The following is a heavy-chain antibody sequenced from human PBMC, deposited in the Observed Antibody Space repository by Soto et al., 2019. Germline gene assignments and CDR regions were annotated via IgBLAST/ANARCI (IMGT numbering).Heavy chain of an antibody. CDR2: INEDGSQT. D-gene: IGHD1-26*01. J-gene: IGHJ4*02. V-gene: IGHV3-7*01. CDR3: SWSLNY. CDR1: GFSFSNSW. Sequence: PGGSLRLSCAASGFSFSNSWMDWVRQAPGKGLEWVANINEDGSQTYYVDSVKGRFTVSRDNAENSMYLQMNSLRVEDTAVYYCSWSLNYWGQGGQVTVSS.